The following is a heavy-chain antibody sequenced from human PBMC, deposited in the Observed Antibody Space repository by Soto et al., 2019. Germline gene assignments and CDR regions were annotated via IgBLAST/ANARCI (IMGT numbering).Heavy chain of an antibody. V-gene: IGHV4-59*11. Sequence: PSETLSLTCTVSGGSISSHYWSWIRQPPGQGLEWIGYIYYSGSTYYNPSLKSRVTISVDTSKNQFSLKLSSVTAADTAVYYCARDNRDGGTNWFDPWGQGTTVTVSS. CDR2: IYYSGST. D-gene: IGHD3-16*01. J-gene: IGHJ5*01. CDR1: GGSISSHY. CDR3: ARDNRDGGTNWFDP.